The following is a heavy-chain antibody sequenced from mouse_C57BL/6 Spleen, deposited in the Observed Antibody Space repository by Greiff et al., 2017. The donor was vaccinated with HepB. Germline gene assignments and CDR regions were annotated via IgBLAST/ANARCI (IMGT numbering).Heavy chain of an antibody. CDR2: INPNNGGT. J-gene: IGHJ2*01. V-gene: IGHV1-22*01. D-gene: IGHD2-2*01. CDR3: ARISMVTTGFDY. CDR1: GYTFTDYN. Sequence: EVKLVESGPELVKPGASVKMSCKASGYTFTDYNMHWVKQSHGKSLEWIGYINPNNGGTSYNQKFKGKATLTVNKSSSTAYMELRSLTSEDSAVYYCARISMVTTGFDYWGQGTTLTVSS.